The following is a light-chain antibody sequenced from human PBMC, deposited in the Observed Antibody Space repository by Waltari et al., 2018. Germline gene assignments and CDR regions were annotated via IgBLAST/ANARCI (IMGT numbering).Light chain of an antibody. CDR1: KLGDKY. CDR2: NDS. V-gene: IGLV3-1*01. J-gene: IGLJ2*01. CDR3: QAWDSNVVI. Sequence: SYDLTQPPSVSVSPGQTASITCSGDKLGDKYACWYQQKPGQSPVVVIYNDSQRPSGSPERFSGSNSVNTATLAISGAQALDEADYYCQAWDSNVVIFGGGTKLTVL.